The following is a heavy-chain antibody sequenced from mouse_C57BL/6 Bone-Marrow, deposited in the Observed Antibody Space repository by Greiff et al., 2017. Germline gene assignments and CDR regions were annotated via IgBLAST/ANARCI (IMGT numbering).Heavy chain of an antibody. CDR1: GFTFSDYG. V-gene: IGHV5-15*01. CDR3: ARPYYSNYGWYFDV. Sequence: DVMLVESGGGLVQPGGSLKLSCAASGFTFSDYGMAWVRQAPRKGPEWVAFISNLAYSIYYADTVTGRFPISRENAKNTLYLAMSSLRSEDTAMYYCARPYYSNYGWYFDVWGTGTTVTGSS. J-gene: IGHJ1*03. CDR2: ISNLAYSI. D-gene: IGHD2-5*01.